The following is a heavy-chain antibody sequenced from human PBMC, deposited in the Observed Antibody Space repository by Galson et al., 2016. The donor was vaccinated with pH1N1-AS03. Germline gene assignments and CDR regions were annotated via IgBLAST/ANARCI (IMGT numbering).Heavy chain of an antibody. D-gene: IGHD3-10*02. CDR2: ISPSGRNI. CDR1: GFTFSNFE. V-gene: IGHV3-48*03. CDR3: TSCCSAHNYYYGVDV. Sequence: SLRLSCAASGFTFSNFEFNWVRQAPGKGLEWVAHISPSGRNIYYADSVKGRFIISRDTAKNSLYLQMNNLRAEDTALYFCTSCCSAHNYYYGVDVWGQGTTVTVSS. J-gene: IGHJ6*02.